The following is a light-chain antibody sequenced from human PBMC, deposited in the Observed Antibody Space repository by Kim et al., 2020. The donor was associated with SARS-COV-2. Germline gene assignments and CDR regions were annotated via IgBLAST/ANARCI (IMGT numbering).Light chain of an antibody. CDR1: SLRSYN. J-gene: IGLJ2*01. CDR3: NSRDSNDNVV. CDR2: GKN. V-gene: IGLV3-19*01. Sequence: DMGRTISSTCQGHSLRSYNGTWYQQKPGQAPILVIYGKNNRPSGIPDRFTGSSSVNTASMTITGTQAGDEADYYCNSRDSNDNVVFGGGTQLTVL.